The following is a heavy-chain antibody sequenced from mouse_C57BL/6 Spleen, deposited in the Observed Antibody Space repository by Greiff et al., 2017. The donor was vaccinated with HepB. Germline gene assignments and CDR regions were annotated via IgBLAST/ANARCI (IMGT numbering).Heavy chain of an antibody. V-gene: IGHV5-9-1*02. CDR2: ISSGGDYI. Sequence: EVQVVESGEGLVKPGGSLKLSCAASGFTFSSYAMSWVRQTPEKRLEWVAYISSGGDYIYYADTVKGRFSISRDNARNTLYLQMSSLKSEDTAMYYCTRIGGYSNYYFDYWGQGTTLTVSS. CDR1: GFTFSSYA. J-gene: IGHJ2*01. CDR3: TRIGGYSNYYFDY. D-gene: IGHD2-5*01.